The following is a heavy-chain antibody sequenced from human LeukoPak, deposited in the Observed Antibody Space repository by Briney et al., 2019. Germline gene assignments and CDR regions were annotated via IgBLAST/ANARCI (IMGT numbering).Heavy chain of an antibody. V-gene: IGHV4-61*02. CDR1: GGSISSGSYS. J-gene: IGHJ4*02. CDR2: IYTSGST. Sequence: PSETLSLTCTVSGGSISSGSYSWNWIRQPAGKGLEWIGRIYTSGSTNYNPSLKSRVTISVDTSKNQFSLKLTSVTAADTAVYYCVRHGGTRVTLVEVYYFDYWGQGTLVTVSS. CDR3: VRHGGTRVTLVEVYYFDY. D-gene: IGHD4-11*01.